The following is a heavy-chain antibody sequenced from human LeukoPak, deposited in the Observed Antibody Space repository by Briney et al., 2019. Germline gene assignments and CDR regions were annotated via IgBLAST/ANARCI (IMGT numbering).Heavy chain of an antibody. CDR2: ITGSSSYI. Sequence: PGGSLRLSCAASGFTFSTYYMNWVRQAPGKGLEWVSFITGSSSYIYYTDSVKGRFTISRDNAKNSLFLQMNSLRDEDTAVYYCASGLSSSPYFDYWGQGTLVTVSS. CDR1: GFTFSTYY. V-gene: IGHV3-21*01. CDR3: ASGLSSSPYFDY. J-gene: IGHJ4*02. D-gene: IGHD6-6*01.